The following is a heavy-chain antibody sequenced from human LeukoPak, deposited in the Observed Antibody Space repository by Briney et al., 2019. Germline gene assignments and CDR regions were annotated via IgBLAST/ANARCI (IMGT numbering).Heavy chain of an antibody. CDR2: MNPNSGNT. CDR3: ARASDSSSWYVRYYYYYYMDV. V-gene: IGHV1-8*01. J-gene: IGHJ6*03. D-gene: IGHD6-13*01. CDR1: GYTFTSYD. Sequence: ASVKVSCKASGYTFTSYDINWVRQATGQGLEWMGWMNPNSGNTGYAQKFQGRVTMTRNTSISTAYMELSSLRSEDTAVYYCARASDSSSWYVRYYYYYYMDVWGKGTTVTISS.